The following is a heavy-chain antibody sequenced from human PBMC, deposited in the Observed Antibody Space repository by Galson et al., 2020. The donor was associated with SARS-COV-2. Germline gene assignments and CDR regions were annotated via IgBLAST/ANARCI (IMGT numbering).Heavy chain of an antibody. V-gene: IGHV1-2*02. CDR1: GYSFTYYY. CDR3: ARGPSTGDFDY. CDR2: INPSNGAT. J-gene: IGHJ4*02. Sequence: ASVKVSCKASGYSFTYYYVHWWRQAPGQGLEWMGWINPSNGATKYAQKFQGRVTMTRDTSINTLYTGLTRLTIDDTAFYYCARGPSTGDFDYWGQGTLVTVSS. D-gene: IGHD1-1*01.